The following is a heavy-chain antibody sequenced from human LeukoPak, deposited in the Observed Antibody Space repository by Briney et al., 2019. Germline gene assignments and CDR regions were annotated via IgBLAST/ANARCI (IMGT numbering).Heavy chain of an antibody. D-gene: IGHD6-6*01. CDR3: ATYSTSSGAFDF. CDR1: GFTFSSYW. Sequence: PGGSLRLSCAASGFTFSSYWMTWVRQAPGKGLEWVANIKQDGSDKYYVGSVKGRVTISRDNAKNSLYLQMSSLRAEDTAAYYCATYSTSSGAFDFWGQGTLVTVSS. V-gene: IGHV3-7*01. CDR2: IKQDGSDK. J-gene: IGHJ3*01.